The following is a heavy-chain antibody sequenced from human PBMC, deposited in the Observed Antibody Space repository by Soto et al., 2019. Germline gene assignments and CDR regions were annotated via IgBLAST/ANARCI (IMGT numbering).Heavy chain of an antibody. J-gene: IGHJ4*02. CDR3: ARLEVAVAGKGSLSY. V-gene: IGHV4-39*01. CDR2: IYYSGST. Sequence: PSETLSLTCTVSGGSISSSSYYWGWIRQPPGKGLEWIGSIYYSGSTYYNPSLKSRVTISVDTSKNQFSLKLSSVTAADTAVYYCARLEVAVAGKGSLSYWAQGTLVTVSS. D-gene: IGHD6-19*01. CDR1: GGSISSSSYY.